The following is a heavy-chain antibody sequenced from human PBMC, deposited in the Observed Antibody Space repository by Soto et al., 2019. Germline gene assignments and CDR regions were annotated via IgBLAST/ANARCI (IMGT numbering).Heavy chain of an antibody. CDR2: IIPIFGTA. D-gene: IGHD1-20*01. CDR3: ARWTESITGTTIYYYYGMDV. J-gene: IGHJ6*02. Sequence: QVQLVQSGAEVKKPGSSVKVSCKASGGTFSSYAISWVRQAPGQGLEWMGGIIPIFGTANYAQKFQGRVTITADESTSTAYMELSSLRSEDTAVYYCARWTESITGTTIYYYYGMDVWGQGTTVTVSS. V-gene: IGHV1-69*01. CDR1: GGTFSSYA.